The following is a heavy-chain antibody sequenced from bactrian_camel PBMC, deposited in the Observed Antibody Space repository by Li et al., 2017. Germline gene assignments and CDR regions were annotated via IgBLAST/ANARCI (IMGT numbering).Heavy chain of an antibody. CDR1: GFSGSSNF. D-gene: IGHD1*01. J-gene: IGHJ4*01. CDR2: IYSGVDST. V-gene: IGHV3S31*01. Sequence: VQLVESGGGSVQAGGSLRLSCVVSGFSGSSNFIGWFRQFPAEEREGVAAIYSGVDSTYYSDSVKGRFTISHVIANNTPHLQMNSLKPEDTAMYYCAVGERWTCALVTAGADCNWWGQGTQVTVS. CDR3: AVGERWTCALVTAGADCNW.